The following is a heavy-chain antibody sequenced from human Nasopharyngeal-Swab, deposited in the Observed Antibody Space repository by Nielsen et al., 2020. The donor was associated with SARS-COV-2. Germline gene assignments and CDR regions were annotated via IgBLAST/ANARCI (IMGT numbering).Heavy chain of an antibody. CDR1: GYTFTSYG. CDR3: ARTDWNYDRSWFDP. Sequence: AAVKVSRKAAGYTFTSYGISWVRQAPGQGLEWMGWISAYNGNTNYAQKLQGRVTMTTDTSTSTAYMELRSLRSDDTAVYYCARTDWNYDRSWFDPWGPGTLVTVSS. D-gene: IGHD1-7*01. J-gene: IGHJ5*02. V-gene: IGHV1-18*04. CDR2: ISAYNGNT.